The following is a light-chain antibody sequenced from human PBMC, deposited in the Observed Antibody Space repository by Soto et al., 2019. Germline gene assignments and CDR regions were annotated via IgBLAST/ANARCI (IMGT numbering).Light chain of an antibody. J-gene: IGKJ4*01. CDR2: DAS. Sequence: VLTQSPSPHSLAPWERGALSCRASQSISKYLACYQQKPGQAPRLLIYDASNRATVIPARFSGSGSGTDFTLTISSLEPEDFAVYYCQQRSNWPPLTFGGGTKVDIK. CDR3: QQRSNWPPLT. V-gene: IGKV3-11*01. CDR1: QSISKY.